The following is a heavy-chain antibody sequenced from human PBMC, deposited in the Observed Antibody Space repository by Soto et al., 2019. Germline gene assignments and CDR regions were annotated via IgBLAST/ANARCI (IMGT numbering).Heavy chain of an antibody. Sequence: PGESPDISCQGSGYSFQSYCIGWERQMPGKGVGPVGRIDTSESYTNYSSSFQGHVNISSDKCSSTAYLQWSSLKASDTAMYYCASSYCSSTSCYGPIYYYYGMDVWGQGTTVTVSS. J-gene: IGHJ6*02. V-gene: IGHV5-10-1*01. CDR2: IDTSESYT. D-gene: IGHD2-2*01. CDR3: ASSYCSSTSCYGPIYYYYGMDV. CDR1: GYSFQSYC.